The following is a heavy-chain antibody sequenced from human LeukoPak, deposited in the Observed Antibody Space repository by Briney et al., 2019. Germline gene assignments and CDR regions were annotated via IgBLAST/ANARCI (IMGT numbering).Heavy chain of an antibody. CDR3: ARDRYYYDSSGYYQLDY. CDR2: IHTSGST. D-gene: IGHD3-22*01. J-gene: IGHJ4*02. CDR1: GGSISSGSYY. V-gene: IGHV4-61*02. Sequence: PSETLSLTCTVSGGSISSGSYYWSWIRQPAGKGLEWIGRIHTSGSTNYNPSLKSRVTMSVDTSKNQFSLKLSSVTAADTAVYYCARDRYYYDSSGYYQLDYWGQGTLVTVSS.